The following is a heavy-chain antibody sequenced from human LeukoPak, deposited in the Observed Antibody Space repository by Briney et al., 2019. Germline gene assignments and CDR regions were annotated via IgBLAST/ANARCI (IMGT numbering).Heavy chain of an antibody. CDR1: GYTFTSYY. CDR3: ARGSAVRGWDDYSGNYPTFDF. J-gene: IGHJ4*02. CDR2: INPSGGST. Sequence: ASVKVSCKASGYTFTSYYMHWVRQAPGQGLEWMGIINPSGGSTGYAQKFRGRVTMTRDMPTGTVYMELSSLRSEDTAVYYCARGSAVRGWDDYSGNYPTFDFWGQGTLVTVSS. D-gene: IGHD3-22*01. V-gene: IGHV1-46*01.